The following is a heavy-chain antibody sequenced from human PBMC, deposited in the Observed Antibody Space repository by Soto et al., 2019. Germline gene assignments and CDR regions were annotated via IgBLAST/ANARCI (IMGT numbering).Heavy chain of an antibody. J-gene: IGHJ6*02. Sequence: SVKVSCKASGGTSSSYAISWVRQAPGQGLEWMGGIIPIFGTANYAQKFQGRVTITADESTSTAYMELSSLRSEDTAVYYCAREINASSSWYDYFYGMDVWGQGTTVTVS. D-gene: IGHD6-13*01. V-gene: IGHV1-69*13. CDR2: IIPIFGTA. CDR3: AREINASSSWYDYFYGMDV. CDR1: GGTSSSYA.